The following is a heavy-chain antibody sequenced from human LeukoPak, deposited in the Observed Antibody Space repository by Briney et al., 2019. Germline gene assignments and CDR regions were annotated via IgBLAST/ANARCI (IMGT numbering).Heavy chain of an antibody. CDR1: GLTFSTYA. V-gene: IGHV3-23*01. CDR3: VANMYNYMDV. D-gene: IGHD2-2*01. CDR2: ISGNGATT. J-gene: IGHJ6*03. Sequence: GGSLRLSSAVSGLTFSTYAMSWVRQAPGRGLEWVSSISGNGATTYYADSVKGRFTISRDNSKNTAFLQMNGLRAEDTAVYYAVANMYNYMDVWGRGTTVTVSS.